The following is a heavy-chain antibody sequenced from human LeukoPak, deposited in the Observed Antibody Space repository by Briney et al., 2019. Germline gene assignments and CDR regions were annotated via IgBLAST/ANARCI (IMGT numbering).Heavy chain of an antibody. Sequence: SETLSLTCAVYGGSFSGYYWSWIRQPPGKGLEWIGEINHSGSTNYNPSLKSRVTISVDTSKNQFSLKLSSVTAADTAVYYCARWSITIFGVVIYQRGMDVWGKGTTVTVSS. D-gene: IGHD3-3*01. J-gene: IGHJ6*04. CDR3: ARWSITIFGVVIYQRGMDV. CDR2: INHSGST. V-gene: IGHV4-34*01. CDR1: GGSFSGYY.